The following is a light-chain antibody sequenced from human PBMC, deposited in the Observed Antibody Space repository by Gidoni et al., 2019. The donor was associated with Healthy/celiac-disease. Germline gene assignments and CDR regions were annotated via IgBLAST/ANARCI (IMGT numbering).Light chain of an antibody. J-gene: IGLJ3*02. V-gene: IGLV1-40*01. Sequence: QSVLTQPPSVSGAPGQRVTISCTGSSSNTGAGYDVHWYQQLPGTAPKLLIYGNSIRPSGVPDRFSGSKSGTSASLAITGLQAEDEADYYCQSYDSSLSGWVFGGGTKLTVL. CDR2: GNS. CDR1: SSNTGAGYD. CDR3: QSYDSSLSGWV.